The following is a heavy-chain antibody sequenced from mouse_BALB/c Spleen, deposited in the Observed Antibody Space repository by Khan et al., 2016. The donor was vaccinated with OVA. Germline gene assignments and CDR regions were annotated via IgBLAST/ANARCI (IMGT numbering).Heavy chain of an antibody. J-gene: IGHJ3*01. CDR1: GITFSSYS. D-gene: IGHD4-1*01. V-gene: IGHV5-6*01. CDR3: ADHLTGSFAY. Sequence: EVELVESGGDLVKPGGSLKLPCAASGITFSSYSMSWVRQTPDKRLEWVASISSGGDYTYYPDSVKGRFTISRDNAKNTLYLQMSDLKSEDTAMYYCADHLTGSFAYWGQGTLVTVSA. CDR2: ISSGGDYT.